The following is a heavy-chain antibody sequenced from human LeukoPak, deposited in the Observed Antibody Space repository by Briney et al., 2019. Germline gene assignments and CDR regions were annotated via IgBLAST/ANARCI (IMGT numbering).Heavy chain of an antibody. V-gene: IGHV3-30*18. J-gene: IGHJ4*02. CDR2: ISYDGSNK. D-gene: IGHD6-19*01. Sequence: PGGSLRLSCAASGFTFSSYGMHWVRQAPGKGLEWVAVISYDGSNKYYADSVKGRFTISRDNSKNTLYLQMNSLRAEDTAVYYCAKGYSSGSLYYFGYWGQGTLVTVSS. CDR1: GFTFSSYG. CDR3: AKGYSSGSLYYFGY.